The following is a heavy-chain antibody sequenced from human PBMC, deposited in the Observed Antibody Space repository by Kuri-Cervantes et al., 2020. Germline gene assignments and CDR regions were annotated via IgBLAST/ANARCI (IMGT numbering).Heavy chain of an antibody. D-gene: IGHD6-19*01. J-gene: IGHJ4*02. V-gene: IGHV4-59*08. CDR2: IYSTGIT. CDR1: GGSMSPYY. CDR3: ARRVAGSSADQ. Sequence: GSLRLSCSVSGGSMSPYYWSWIRQPAGKGLEWIGHIYSTGITHYNPSLKSRVTISVDRSKNQFSLRLNSVTAADTAVYYCARRVAGSSADQWGQGALVTVSS.